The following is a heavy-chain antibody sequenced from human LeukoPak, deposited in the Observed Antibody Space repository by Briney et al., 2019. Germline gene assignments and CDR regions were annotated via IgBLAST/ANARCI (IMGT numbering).Heavy chain of an antibody. V-gene: IGHV3-20*04. Sequence: GGSLRLSCAASGFTFDDYGMSWVRQAPGKGLEWVSGINWNGGSTGYADSVKGRFTISRDNAKNSLYLQMNSLRAEDTALYYCARGGVGATDRNWFDPWGQGTLVTVSS. CDR1: GFTFDDYG. CDR2: INWNGGST. J-gene: IGHJ5*02. CDR3: ARGGVGATDRNWFDP. D-gene: IGHD1-26*01.